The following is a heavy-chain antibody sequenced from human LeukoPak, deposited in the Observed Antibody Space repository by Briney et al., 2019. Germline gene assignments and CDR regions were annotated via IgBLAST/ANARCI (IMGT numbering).Heavy chain of an antibody. CDR3: ARDRSSRYYFDY. J-gene: IGHJ4*02. V-gene: IGHV1-8*01. CDR1: GYTFTSYD. Sequence: AASVKVSCKASGYTFTSYDINWVRQATGQGLEWMGWMNPSSGNTGYAQKFQGRVTITWNTSISTAYMELSSLRSEDTAVYYCARDRSSRYYFDYWGQGTLVTVSS. CDR2: MNPSSGNT. D-gene: IGHD6-13*01.